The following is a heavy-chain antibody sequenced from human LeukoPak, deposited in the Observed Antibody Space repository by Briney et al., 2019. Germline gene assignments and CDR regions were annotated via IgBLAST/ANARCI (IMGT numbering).Heavy chain of an antibody. J-gene: IGHJ2*01. CDR1: GYTFTGYY. Sequence: ASVKVSCKASGYTFTGYYMHWVRQAPGQGLEWMGWMNPNSGNTGYAQKFQGRVTMTRNTSISTAYMELSSLRSEDTAVYYCARSGYDDIVVVAAWYFDLWGRGTLVTVSS. D-gene: IGHD2-15*01. CDR2: MNPNSGNT. CDR3: ARSGYDDIVVVAAWYFDL. V-gene: IGHV1-8*02.